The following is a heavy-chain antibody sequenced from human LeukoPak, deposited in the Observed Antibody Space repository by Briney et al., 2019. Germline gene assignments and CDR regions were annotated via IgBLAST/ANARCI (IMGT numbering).Heavy chain of an antibody. D-gene: IGHD3-22*01. V-gene: IGHV4-4*09. Sequence: PSETLSLTCTVSGGSISSYYWSWIRQPPGKGLEGIGYIYTSGSTNYNPSLKSRVTISVDTSKNQFSLKLSSVTAADTAVYYCARHGRNYYYDSSGYYDDWFDPWGQGTLVTVSS. CDR2: IYTSGST. CDR3: ARHGRNYYYDSSGYYDDWFDP. J-gene: IGHJ5*02. CDR1: GGSISSYY.